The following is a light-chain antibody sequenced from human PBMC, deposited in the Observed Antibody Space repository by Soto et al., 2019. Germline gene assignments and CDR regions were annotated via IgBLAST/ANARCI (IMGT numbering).Light chain of an antibody. CDR2: DAS. Sequence: TQSPSSLSASTGDSVTITCRASQSVSSNYLAWYQQRPGQAPRLLIYDASSRATGVPDRFSGSGSGTDFTLTISRLEPEDFAVYYCHQYGGSPGTLGQGTKVDIK. CDR1: QSVSSNY. J-gene: IGKJ1*01. CDR3: HQYGGSPGT. V-gene: IGKV3-20*01.